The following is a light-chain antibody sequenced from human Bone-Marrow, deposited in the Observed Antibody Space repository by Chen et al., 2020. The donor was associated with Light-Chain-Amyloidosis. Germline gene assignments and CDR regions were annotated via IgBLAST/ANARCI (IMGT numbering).Light chain of an antibody. CDR3: QSYQGSSKGV. CDR1: SCRIATNY. Sequence: FMLPHPHPVPGSPWTTVTLSCTLSSCRIATNYVQRYQQRPGSSPPTVIYEDDQRPSGVPDRFSGSIDRSSNSASLTISGLKTEEEADYYCQSYQGSSKGVFGGGTKLTVL. J-gene: IGLJ3*02. CDR2: EDD. V-gene: IGLV6-57*01.